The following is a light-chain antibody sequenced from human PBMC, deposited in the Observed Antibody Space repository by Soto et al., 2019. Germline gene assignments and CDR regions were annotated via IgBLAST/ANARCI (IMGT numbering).Light chain of an antibody. CDR3: QQYNSYSQAWT. Sequence: DIQMTQSPSTLSASVGDRVTITCRASQSISSWLAWYQQKPGKAPKLLIYDASSLESGVPSRFSGSGSGTEFTLTISSLQPDDFATHYCQQYNSYSQAWTFGQGTKV. V-gene: IGKV1-5*01. J-gene: IGKJ1*01. CDR2: DAS. CDR1: QSISSW.